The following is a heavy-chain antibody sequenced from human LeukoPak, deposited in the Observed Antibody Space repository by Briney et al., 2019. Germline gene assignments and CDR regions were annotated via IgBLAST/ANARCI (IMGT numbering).Heavy chain of an antibody. V-gene: IGHV3-21*01. CDR2: ISSSSSYI. CDR3: AASYYDFWSGYRPPDY. CDR1: GFTFSSYS. Sequence: PGGSLRLSCAASGFTFSSYSMNWVRQAPGKGLEWVSSISSSSSYIYYADSVKGRFTISRDNAKNSLYLQMNSLRAEDTAVYYCAASYYDFWSGYRPPDYWGQGTLVTVSS. J-gene: IGHJ4*02. D-gene: IGHD3-3*01.